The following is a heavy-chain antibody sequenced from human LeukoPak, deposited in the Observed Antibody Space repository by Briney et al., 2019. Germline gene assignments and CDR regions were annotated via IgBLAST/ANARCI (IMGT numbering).Heavy chain of an antibody. J-gene: IGHJ6*03. CDR2: IKQDGSEK. D-gene: IGHD1-1*01. CDR1: GFTFSSYW. CDR3: ARDYSEGTWDYYYMDV. V-gene: IGHV3-7*01. Sequence: GGSLRLSCAASGFTFSSYWMSWVRQAPGKGLEWVANIKQDGSEKYYVDSVKGRFTISRDNAKNSLYLQMNSLRAEDTAVYYCARDYSEGTWDYYYMDVWGKGTTVTVSS.